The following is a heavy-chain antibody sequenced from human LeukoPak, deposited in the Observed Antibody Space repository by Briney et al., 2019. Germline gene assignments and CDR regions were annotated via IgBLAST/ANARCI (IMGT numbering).Heavy chain of an antibody. CDR2: IYSGGST. V-gene: IGHV3-53*01. D-gene: IGHD1-26*01. CDR1: GFTVSSTY. J-gene: IGHJ4*02. CDR3: ARELGGSYPLGY. Sequence: QSGGSLRLSCAVSGFTVSSTYMSWVRQAPGKGLEWVSVIYSGGSTYYADSVKGRFTISRDNSKNTLYLQMNSLRAEDTAVYYCARELGGSYPLGYWGQGTLVTVSS.